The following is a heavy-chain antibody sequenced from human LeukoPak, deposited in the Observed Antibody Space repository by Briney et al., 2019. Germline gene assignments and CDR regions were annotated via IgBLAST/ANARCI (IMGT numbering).Heavy chain of an antibody. Sequence: GSLRLSCAASGFTFSSYAMSWVCQAPGKGLEWVSAISGSGGSTYYADSVKGRFTISRDNSKNTLYLQMNSLRAEDTAVYYCARTYYYDSSGYYYAGGYFDYWGQGTLVTVSS. CDR2: ISGSGGST. V-gene: IGHV3-23*01. CDR1: GFTFSSYA. J-gene: IGHJ4*02. CDR3: ARTYYYDSSGYYYAGGYFDY. D-gene: IGHD3-22*01.